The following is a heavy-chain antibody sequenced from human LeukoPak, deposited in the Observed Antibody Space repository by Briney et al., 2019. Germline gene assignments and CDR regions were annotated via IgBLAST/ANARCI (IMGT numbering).Heavy chain of an antibody. Sequence: ASVKVSCKASGYTFTSYGISWVRQAPGQGLEWMGWINTYNDKTNYAQKLQGRVTMTTDTSTSTAYMELRSLRSGDTALYYCARVRGSYSYWGQGTRVTVSS. CDR1: GYTFTSYG. V-gene: IGHV1-18*01. J-gene: IGHJ4*02. D-gene: IGHD1-26*01. CDR2: INTYNDKT. CDR3: ARVRGSYSY.